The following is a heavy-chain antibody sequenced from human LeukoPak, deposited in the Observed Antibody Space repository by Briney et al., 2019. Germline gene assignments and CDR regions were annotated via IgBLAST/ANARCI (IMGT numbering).Heavy chain of an antibody. V-gene: IGHV1-2*06. D-gene: IGHD1-26*01. CDR3: ARAPVGGSYNPFHY. Sequence: ASVKVSCKASGYTFTGYYMHWVRQAPGQGLEWRGRINPNSGGTNYAQKFQGRVTMTRDTSISTAYMELSRLRSDDTAVYYCARAPVGGSYNPFHYWGQGTLVTVSS. CDR1: GYTFTGYY. J-gene: IGHJ4*02. CDR2: INPNSGGT.